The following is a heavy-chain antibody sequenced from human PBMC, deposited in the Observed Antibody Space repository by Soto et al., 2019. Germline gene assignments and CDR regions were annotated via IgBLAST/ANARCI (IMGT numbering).Heavy chain of an antibody. CDR1: GFPFSTYW. CDR2: INNDGSTT. Sequence: WGVLRLSCAASGFPFSTYWMHWVRQAPGKGPVWVSRINNDGSTTRYADSVKGRFTISRDNAKNTLYLQMNSLRAEDTAVYYCASQGLYYYGLDVWGQGTTVTVSS. CDR3: ASQGLYYYGLDV. V-gene: IGHV3-74*01. J-gene: IGHJ6*02.